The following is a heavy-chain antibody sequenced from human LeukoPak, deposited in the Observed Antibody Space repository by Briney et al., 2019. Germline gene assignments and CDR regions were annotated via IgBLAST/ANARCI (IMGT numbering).Heavy chain of an antibody. V-gene: IGHV1-69*05. CDR1: GYTFTSYA. Sequence: SVKVSCKASGYTFTSYAISWVRQAPGQGLEWMGGIIPIFGTANYAQKFQGRVTITTDESTSTAYMELSSLRSEDTAVYYCASGIAAAGTWFDPWGQGTLVTVSS. CDR3: ASGIAAAGTWFDP. J-gene: IGHJ5*02. CDR2: IIPIFGTA. D-gene: IGHD6-13*01.